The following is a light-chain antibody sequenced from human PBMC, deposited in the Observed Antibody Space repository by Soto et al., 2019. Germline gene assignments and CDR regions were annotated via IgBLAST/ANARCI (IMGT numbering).Light chain of an antibody. CDR1: QSVSVKS. Sequence: EIVLTQSPGTLSLSPGERATLSCRASQSVSVKSLAWYQQKGGQAPRLLIYATSTRATGVPDRSGGSGSATDFALTISRLETDDSAVYYCQQYGGSPFTFGPGTKVDIK. V-gene: IGKV3-20*01. CDR2: ATS. CDR3: QQYGGSPFT. J-gene: IGKJ3*01.